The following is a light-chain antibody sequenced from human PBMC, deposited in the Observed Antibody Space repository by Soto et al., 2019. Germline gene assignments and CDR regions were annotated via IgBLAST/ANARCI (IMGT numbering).Light chain of an antibody. CDR2: AAS. CDR3: QQSYSSPPT. CDR1: QSISNH. V-gene: IGKV1-39*01. Sequence: DIQMTQSPSPLSAAVEDRVIITCRASQSISNHLNWYQQKPGKAPKLLIFAASSLQSGVPSRFSGSRSGPDFTLTTSSLQPEDFATYYCQQSYSSPPTFGQGTKVEIK. J-gene: IGKJ1*01.